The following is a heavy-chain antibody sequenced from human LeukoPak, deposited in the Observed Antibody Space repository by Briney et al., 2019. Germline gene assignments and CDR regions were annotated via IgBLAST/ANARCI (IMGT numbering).Heavy chain of an antibody. CDR1: GGSISIYY. D-gene: IGHD3-9*01. CDR3: ARGEDFERYYLAY. J-gene: IGHJ4*02. Sequence: PSETLSLTCSVSGGSISIYYWTWIRQIPGKGLEWIGYIYYTGTTNYNPLFESRATISVDTSKNQFSLKLASVTAADTAVYFCARGEDFERYYLAYWGQGTLVTVSS. CDR2: IYYTGTT. V-gene: IGHV4-59*01.